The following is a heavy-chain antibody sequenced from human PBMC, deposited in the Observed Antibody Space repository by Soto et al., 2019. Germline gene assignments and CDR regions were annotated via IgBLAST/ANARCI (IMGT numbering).Heavy chain of an antibody. V-gene: IGHV1-18*01. J-gene: IGHJ4*02. CDR3: ARATTVTTQINIDY. Sequence: ASVKVSCKASGYTFTSDGISWVRQAPGQGLEWMGWISAYNGNTNYAQKLQGRVTMTTDTSTSTAYMELRSLRSDDTAVYYCARATTVTTQINIDYWGQGTLVTVSS. CDR1: GYTFTSDG. CDR2: ISAYNGNT. D-gene: IGHD4-17*01.